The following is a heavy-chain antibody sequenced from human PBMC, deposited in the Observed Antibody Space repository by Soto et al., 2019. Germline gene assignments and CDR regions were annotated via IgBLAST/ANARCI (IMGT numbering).Heavy chain of an antibody. CDR2: ISHDGTNK. CDR3: ARESYDSGGYSYDAFDI. CDR1: GFTFSTFA. J-gene: IGHJ3*02. Sequence: PGGSLRLSCAASGFTFSTFAMHWVRQAPGKGLEWVAVISHDGTNKKYTDSVKGRFTISRDNSKNTLYLKMNSLRAEDTAIYYCARESYDSGGYSYDAFDIWGPGTVVTVSS. D-gene: IGHD3-22*01. V-gene: IGHV3-30-3*01.